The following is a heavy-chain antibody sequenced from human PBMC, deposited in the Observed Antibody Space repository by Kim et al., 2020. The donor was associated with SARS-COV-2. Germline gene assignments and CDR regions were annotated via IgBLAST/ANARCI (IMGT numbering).Heavy chain of an antibody. CDR1: GYTFTSYG. V-gene: IGHV1-18*01. CDR3: AREGSYYYGSGSYGLLDY. CDR2: ISAYNGNT. J-gene: IGHJ4*02. D-gene: IGHD3-10*01. Sequence: ASVKVSCKASGYTFTSYGISWVRQAPGQGLEWMGWISAYNGNTNYAQKLQGRVTMTTDTSTSTAYMELRSLRSDDTAVYYCAREGSYYYGSGSYGLLDYWGQGTLVTVSS.